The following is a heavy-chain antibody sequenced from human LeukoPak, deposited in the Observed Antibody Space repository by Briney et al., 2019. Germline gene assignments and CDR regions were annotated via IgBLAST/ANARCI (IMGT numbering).Heavy chain of an antibody. V-gene: IGHV3-23*01. J-gene: IGHJ3*02. CDR2: INGVGGST. CDR3: ARVRGGNRGDAFDI. CDR1: GFTFSSYA. D-gene: IGHD4-23*01. Sequence: GGSLRLSCAASGFTFSSYAMSWVRQAPGKGLEGVSAINGVGGSTYYADSVKGRFTISRDNSKNTLYVQMKSLGAEDTALYYCARVRGGNRGDAFDIWGQGTMVTVSS.